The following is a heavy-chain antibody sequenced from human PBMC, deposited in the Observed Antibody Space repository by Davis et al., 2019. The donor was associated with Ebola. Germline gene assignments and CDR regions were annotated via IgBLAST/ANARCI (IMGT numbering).Heavy chain of an antibody. CDR1: GGSISTSSYY. Sequence: PSETLSLTCTVSGGSISTSSYYWGWIRQPPGKGLEWIGSINYSGSTYYNPSLKSRVTISVDTSKNHFSLKLNSVTAADTAIYYCARVIATRPVYFQEWGQGTVVTVSS. D-gene: IGHD6-6*01. CDR2: INYSGST. CDR3: ARVIATRPVYFQE. J-gene: IGHJ1*01. V-gene: IGHV4-39*02.